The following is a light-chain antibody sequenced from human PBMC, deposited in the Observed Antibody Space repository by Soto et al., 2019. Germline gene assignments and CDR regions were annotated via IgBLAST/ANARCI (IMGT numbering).Light chain of an antibody. CDR2: DAS. CDR3: QQYGDSPLT. V-gene: IGKV3-11*01. Sequence: EIVLTQSPATLSLSPGERATLSCRASQSVSSYLAWYQQKPGQAPRLLIYDASNRAAAVPDRFTGSGSGTDFALTISRLEPEDFGVYYCQQYGDSPLTSGPGTKVDIK. J-gene: IGKJ3*01. CDR1: QSVSSY.